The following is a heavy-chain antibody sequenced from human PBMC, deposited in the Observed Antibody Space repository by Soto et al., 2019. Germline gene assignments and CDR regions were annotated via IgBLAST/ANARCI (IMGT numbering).Heavy chain of an antibody. CDR1: GFTVSSNY. CDR2: IFSGGST. CDR3: AATRLGY. J-gene: IGHJ4*02. D-gene: IGHD5-12*01. Sequence: EVQLVESGGGLVQPGGSLRLSCAASGFTVSSNYMSWVRQAPGKGLEWVSGIFSGGSTYYADSVKGRFTISRHNSKHTLYLQLNRLRAEATAVYYCAATRLGYWGQATLVTVSS. V-gene: IGHV3-53*04.